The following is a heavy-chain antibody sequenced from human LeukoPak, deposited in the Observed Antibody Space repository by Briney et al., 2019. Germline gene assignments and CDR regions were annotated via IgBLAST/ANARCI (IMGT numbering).Heavy chain of an antibody. V-gene: IGHV3-30*18. CDR2: ISYDGSNK. J-gene: IGHJ4*02. CDR3: AKDYRLYYGGSGSYKDY. D-gene: IGHD3-10*01. Sequence: GGSLRLSCAASRFTFSSYGMHWVRQAPGKGLEWVAVISYDGSNKYYADSVKGRFTISRDNSKNTLYLQMNSLRAEDTAVYYCAKDYRLYYGGSGSYKDYWGQGTLVTVSS. CDR1: RFTFSSYG.